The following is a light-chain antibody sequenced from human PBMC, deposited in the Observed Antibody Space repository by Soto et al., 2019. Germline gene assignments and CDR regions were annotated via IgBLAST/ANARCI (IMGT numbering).Light chain of an antibody. V-gene: IGKV3-15*01. Sequence: IVMTQSPATLSVSPGERATLSCRAGQTIYSNVAWYQQRPGQAPILLIYRASTRATGVPARFSGSGSGTEFTLTISGLQSEDFAVYICQQRSNWPPTFGQGTRLEIK. CDR3: QQRSNWPPT. J-gene: IGKJ5*01. CDR2: RAS. CDR1: QTIYSN.